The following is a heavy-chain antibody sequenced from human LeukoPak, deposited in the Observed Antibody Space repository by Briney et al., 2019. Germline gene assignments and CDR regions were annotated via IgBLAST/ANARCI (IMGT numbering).Heavy chain of an antibody. Sequence: GGSLRLSCAASGFTFSSYEMNWVRQAPGKGLEWVGFIRSKAYGGTTEYAASVKGRLTISRDDSKSIAYLQMNSLKTEDTAVYYCTIGHCSGDSCYFDFDHWGQGTLVTVSS. D-gene: IGHD2-15*01. V-gene: IGHV3-49*04. CDR2: IRSKAYGGTT. J-gene: IGHJ4*02. CDR1: GFTFSSYE. CDR3: TIGHCSGDSCYFDFDH.